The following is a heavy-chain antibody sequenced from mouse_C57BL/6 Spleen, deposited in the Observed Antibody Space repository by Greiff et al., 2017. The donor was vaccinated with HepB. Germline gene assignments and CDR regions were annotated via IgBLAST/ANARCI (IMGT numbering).Heavy chain of an antibody. CDR2: ISSGSSTI. CDR3: ARGGSSFAWFAC. CDR1: GFTFSDYG. J-gene: IGHJ3*01. D-gene: IGHD1-1*01. V-gene: IGHV5-17*01. Sequence: EVHLVESGGGLVKPGGSLKLSCAASGFTFSDYGMHWVRQAPEKGLEWVAYISSGSSTIYYADTVKGRFTISRDNAKNTLFLQMTSLRSEDTAMYYCARGGSSFAWFACWGQGTLVTVSA.